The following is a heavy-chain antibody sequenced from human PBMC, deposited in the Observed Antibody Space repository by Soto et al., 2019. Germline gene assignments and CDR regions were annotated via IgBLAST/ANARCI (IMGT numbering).Heavy chain of an antibody. Sequence: GESLKISCNASGYNFNKYWIGWVRQMPEKGLEWMGIIYPGDSDTRYSPSFQGHVTISADKSINTAYLQWSSLEAADTAMYYCTRRGDSGGYMDYWGQGILVTVSS. V-gene: IGHV5-51*01. D-gene: IGHD3-22*01. CDR1: GYNFNKYW. J-gene: IGHJ4*02. CDR3: TRRGDSGGYMDY. CDR2: IYPGDSDT.